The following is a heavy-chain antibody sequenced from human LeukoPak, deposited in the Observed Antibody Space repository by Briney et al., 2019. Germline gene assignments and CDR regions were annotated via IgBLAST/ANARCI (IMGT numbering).Heavy chain of an antibody. CDR2: TNPNNGAT. D-gene: IGHD2-2*01. Sequence: ASVKVSCKASGYTFTGYYMHWVRQAPGQGLEWMGWTNPNNGATNSAQKFQGRVTMTRDTSISTAYMELSSLRSDDTAVYYCASLDCSSTNCYAGWNWFDPWGQGTLVTVSS. J-gene: IGHJ5*02. CDR1: GYTFTGYY. CDR3: ASLDCSSTNCYAGWNWFDP. V-gene: IGHV1-2*02.